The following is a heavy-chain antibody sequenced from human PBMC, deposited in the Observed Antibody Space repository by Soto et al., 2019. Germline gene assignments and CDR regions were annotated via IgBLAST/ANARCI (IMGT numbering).Heavy chain of an antibody. CDR3: AKEVRQTDYGDYIYYYYMDV. J-gene: IGHJ6*03. CDR1: GFTFSSYA. Sequence: GGSLRLSCAASGFTFSSYAMSWVRQAPGKGLEWVSAISGSGGSTYYADSVKGRFTISRDNSKNTLYLQMNSLRAEDTAVYYCAKEVRQTDYGDYIYYYYMDVWGKGTTVTVSS. CDR2: ISGSGGST. V-gene: IGHV3-23*01. D-gene: IGHD4-17*01.